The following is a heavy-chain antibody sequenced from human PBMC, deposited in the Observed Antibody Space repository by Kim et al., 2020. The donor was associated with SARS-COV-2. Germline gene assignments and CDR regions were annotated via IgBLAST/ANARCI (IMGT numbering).Heavy chain of an antibody. D-gene: IGHD5-18*01. CDR2: INHSGSP. J-gene: IGHJ4*02. V-gene: IGHV4-34*01. CDR1: GGSCSGYY. CDR3: ARLPGLRGSHTAMFL. Sequence: SETLSLTCAVYGGSCSGYYWSWIRQPPGKGLEWIGEINHSGSPNYNPSLKSRITISVDTSKNQFALKLSSVTAAATAVYYCARLPGLRGSHTAMFLWGQGTLVTVSS.